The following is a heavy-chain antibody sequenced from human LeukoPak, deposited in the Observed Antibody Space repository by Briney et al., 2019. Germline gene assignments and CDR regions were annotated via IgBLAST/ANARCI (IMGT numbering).Heavy chain of an antibody. J-gene: IGHJ4*02. CDR2: IYYSGST. D-gene: IGHD3-22*01. CDR3: ARRQPDYYDSSGYSD. V-gene: IGHV4-39*01. CDR1: GGSISSSSYY. Sequence: SETLSLTCTVSGGSISSSSYYWGWIRQPPGKGLEGIGSIYYSGSTYYNPSLKSRVTISVDTSKNQFSLKLSSVTAADTAVYYCARRQPDYYDSSGYSDWGQGTLVTVSS.